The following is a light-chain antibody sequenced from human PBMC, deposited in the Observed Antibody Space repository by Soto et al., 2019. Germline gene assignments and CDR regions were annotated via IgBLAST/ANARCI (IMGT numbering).Light chain of an antibody. J-gene: IGLJ2*01. V-gene: IGLV2-14*01. CDR2: VAS. Sequence: QSALTQPASVSGSPGQSITISCTGTSSDVGGYNYVSWYQQHPGKAPKLMIYVASNRPSGVSNRFSGSKSGITASLTISGLQAEDEADYYCSSYTSSSTLDVVFGGGTKLTVL. CDR3: SSYTSSSTLDVV. CDR1: SSDVGGYNY.